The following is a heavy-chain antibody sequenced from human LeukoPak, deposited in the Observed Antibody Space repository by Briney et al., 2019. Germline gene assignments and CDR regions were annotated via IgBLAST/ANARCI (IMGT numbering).Heavy chain of an antibody. CDR1: GFTFSSYG. D-gene: IGHD3-22*01. CDR2: ISYDGSNK. Sequence: GGSLRLSCAASGFTFSSYGMHWVRQAPGKGLEWVAVISYDGSNKYYADSVKGRFTISRDNSKNTLYLQMNSLRAEDTAVYYCAKDFVRYDSSGCQDYWGQGTLVTVSS. CDR3: AKDFVRYDSSGCQDY. J-gene: IGHJ4*02. V-gene: IGHV3-30*18.